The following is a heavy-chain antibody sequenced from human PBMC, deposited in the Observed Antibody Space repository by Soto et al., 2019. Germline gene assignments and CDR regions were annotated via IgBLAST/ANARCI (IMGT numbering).Heavy chain of an antibody. V-gene: IGHV3-21*01. CDR1: GFTFSSYS. CDR3: APLDTVTTSY. Sequence: EVQLVESGGGLVKPGGSLRLSCAASGFTFSSYSMNWVRQAPGKGMECVSSISSSSSYIYYADSVKGRFTISRDNAKNSLYLQINSLRAEDTAVYYCAPLDTVTTSYWGQGTLVTVSS. J-gene: IGHJ4*02. CDR2: ISSSSSYI. D-gene: IGHD4-17*01.